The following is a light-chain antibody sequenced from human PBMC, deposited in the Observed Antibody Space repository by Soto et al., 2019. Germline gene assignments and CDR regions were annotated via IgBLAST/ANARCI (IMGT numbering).Light chain of an antibody. Sequence: DIQMTQSPSTLSASVGDRVTITCRASQSISTSLTWYQQKPGKAPKLLIYHASSLESGVPSRFSGSGSGTEFTLTISSLQPDDFATYYCQQSFTSPAFGQGTKVQIK. CDR2: HAS. CDR3: QQSFTSPA. J-gene: IGKJ1*01. V-gene: IGKV1-5*01. CDR1: QSISTS.